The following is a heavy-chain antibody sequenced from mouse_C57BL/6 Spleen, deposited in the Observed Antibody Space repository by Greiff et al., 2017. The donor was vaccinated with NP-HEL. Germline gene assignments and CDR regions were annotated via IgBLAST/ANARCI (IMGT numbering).Heavy chain of an antibody. CDR1: GYTFTSYW. CDR3: AREDGYDYAMDY. Sequence: QQSCKASGYTFTSYWMHWVKQRPGRGLEWIGRIDPNSGGTKYNEKFKSKATLTVDKPSSTAYMQLSSLTSEDSAVYYCAREDGYDYAMDYWGQGTSVTVSS. D-gene: IGHD2-2*01. CDR2: IDPNSGGT. J-gene: IGHJ4*01. V-gene: IGHV1-72*01.